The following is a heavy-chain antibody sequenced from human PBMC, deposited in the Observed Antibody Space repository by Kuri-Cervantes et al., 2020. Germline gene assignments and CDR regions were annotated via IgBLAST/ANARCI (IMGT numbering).Heavy chain of an antibody. J-gene: IGHJ6*02. CDR2: ISWNSGSI. D-gene: IGHD1-26*01. Sequence: SPPPSGFTFDDSAMHRARPAPGKGLEWVSGISWNSGSIGYADSVKGRFTISRDNSKNTLYLQMNSLRAEDTAVYYCAREVGATTFGYYYYGMDVWGQGTTVTVSS. V-gene: IGHV3-9*01. CDR3: AREVGATTFGYYYYGMDV. CDR1: GFTFDDSA.